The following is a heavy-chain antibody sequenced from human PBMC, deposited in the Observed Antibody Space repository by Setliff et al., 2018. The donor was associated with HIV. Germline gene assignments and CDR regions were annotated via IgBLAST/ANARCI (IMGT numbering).Heavy chain of an antibody. J-gene: IGHJ3*02. CDR2: ISDTGSTA. CDR3: AKDLRVVVEGFISPDALDM. Sequence: GGSLRLSCTASGFTFGDHAMSWVRQAPGKGLEWLSYISDTGSTAYFADSVKGRFTTFRDNSKNILYLQMSDLRGEDTAIYYCAKDLRVVVEGFISPDALDMWGQGTLVTVSS. CDR1: GFTFGDHA. V-gene: IGHV3-48*03. D-gene: IGHD2-15*01.